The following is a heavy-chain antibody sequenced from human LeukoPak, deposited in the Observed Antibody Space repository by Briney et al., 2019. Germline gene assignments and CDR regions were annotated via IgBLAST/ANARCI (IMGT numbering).Heavy chain of an antibody. D-gene: IGHD1-26*01. CDR3: ARDRGGANQVRP. V-gene: IGHV4-34*01. Sequence: SENLSLTCAVYGGSFSGYYWSWIRQPPGKGLEWIGSIYYSGSTYYNPSLKSRVTISVDTSKNQFSLKLSSVTAADTAVYYCARDRGGANQVRPWGQGTLVTVSS. CDR1: GGSFSGYY. J-gene: IGHJ4*02. CDR2: IYYSGST.